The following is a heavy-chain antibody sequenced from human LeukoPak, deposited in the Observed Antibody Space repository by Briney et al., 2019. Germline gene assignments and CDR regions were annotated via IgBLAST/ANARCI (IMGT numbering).Heavy chain of an antibody. CDR2: INPNSGGT. J-gene: IGHJ6*02. Sequence: ASVKVSCKASGYTFTGYYMHWVRQAPGQGLEWMGWINPNSGGTNYAQKFQGRVTMARDTSISTAYMELSRLRSDDTAVYYCARGMIDCSSTSCYFSVYYYYGMDVWGQGTTVTVSS. V-gene: IGHV1-2*02. D-gene: IGHD2-2*01. CDR1: GYTFTGYY. CDR3: ARGMIDCSSTSCYFSVYYYYGMDV.